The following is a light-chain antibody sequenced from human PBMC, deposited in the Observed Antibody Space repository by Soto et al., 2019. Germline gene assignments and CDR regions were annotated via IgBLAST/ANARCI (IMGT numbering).Light chain of an antibody. J-gene: IGKJ5*01. Sequence: EIVLTQSPATLSLSPGERATLSCRASQSVSSYLAWYQQKPGQAPRLLIYDASNRATGIPARFSSSGSGTDFAITICSLEPEDFAVYYCQQRGNWPTVFGQGTRLEIK. CDR1: QSVSSY. CDR3: QQRGNWPTV. CDR2: DAS. V-gene: IGKV3-11*01.